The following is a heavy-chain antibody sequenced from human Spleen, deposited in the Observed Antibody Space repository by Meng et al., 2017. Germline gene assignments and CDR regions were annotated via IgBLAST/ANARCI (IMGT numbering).Heavy chain of an antibody. CDR2: INSDGSRT. CDR1: GFTFSSHD. J-gene: IGHJ4*02. V-gene: IGHV3-74*01. D-gene: IGHD2-15*01. Sequence: EVQLGGLGASLVQPGGLLILSCAASGFTFSSHDMNWVRQAPGKGLVWVSRINSDGSRTSYADSVKGRFTISRDNAKNTLYLQMNSLRAEDTAVYYCARGGGSNDYWGQGTLVTVSS. CDR3: ARGGGSNDY.